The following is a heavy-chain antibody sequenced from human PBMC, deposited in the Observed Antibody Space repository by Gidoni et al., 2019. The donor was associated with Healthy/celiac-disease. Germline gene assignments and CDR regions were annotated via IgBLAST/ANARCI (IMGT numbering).Heavy chain of an antibody. D-gene: IGHD6-6*01. V-gene: IGHV3-33*01. CDR3: ARQYSSSSGLYFDY. CDR1: GFTFSSYG. CDR2: IWYDGSNK. J-gene: IGHJ4*02. Sequence: QVQLVESGGGVVQPGRSLRLSCAASGFTFSSYGMHWVRQAPGKGLEWVAVIWYDGSNKYYADSVKGRFTISRDNSKNTLYLQMNSLRAEDTAVYYCARQYSSSSGLYFDYWGQGTLVTVSS.